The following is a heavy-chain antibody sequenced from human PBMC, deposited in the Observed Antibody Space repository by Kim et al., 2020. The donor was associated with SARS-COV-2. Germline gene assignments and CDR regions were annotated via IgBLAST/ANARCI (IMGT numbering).Heavy chain of an antibody. D-gene: IGHD5-12*01. Sequence: GGSLRLSCAASGFTFSSYGMHWVRQAPGKGLEWVAVISYDGSNKYYADSVKGRFTISRDNSKNTLYLQMNSLRAEDTAVYYCAKDAGGGYGLDYWGQGTLVTVSS. CDR2: ISYDGSNK. V-gene: IGHV3-30*18. CDR3: AKDAGGGYGLDY. CDR1: GFTFSSYG. J-gene: IGHJ4*02.